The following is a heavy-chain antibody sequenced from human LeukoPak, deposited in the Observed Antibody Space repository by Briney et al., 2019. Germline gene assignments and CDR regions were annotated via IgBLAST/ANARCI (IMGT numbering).Heavy chain of an antibody. D-gene: IGHD3-9*01. CDR2: IYYSGST. Sequence: SETLSLTCTVSGGSINTYYWSWIRQPPGKGLEWIGYIYYSGSTNYNPSLKSRVTLSMDTSKNQFSLRLSSVTAADTAVYYCARGALRYFDWLKKDYYYMDVWGKGTTVTISS. CDR1: GGSINTYY. J-gene: IGHJ6*03. V-gene: IGHV4-59*01. CDR3: ARGALRYFDWLKKDYYYMDV.